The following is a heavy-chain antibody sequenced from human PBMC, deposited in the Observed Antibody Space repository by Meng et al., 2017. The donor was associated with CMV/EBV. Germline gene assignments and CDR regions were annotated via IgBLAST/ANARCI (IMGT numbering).Heavy chain of an antibody. J-gene: IGHJ5*02. V-gene: IGHV1-18*01. CDR2: ISAYNGNT. CDR3: ARDTGFLYYYGSGPDPENWFDP. CDR1: GYTFTSYG. Sequence: ASVKVSCKASGYTFTSYGISWVRQDPGQGLEWMGWISAYNGNTNYAQKLQGRVTMTTDTSTSTAYMELRSLRSDDTAVYYCARDTGFLYYYGSGPDPENWFDPWGQGTLVTVSS. D-gene: IGHD3-10*01.